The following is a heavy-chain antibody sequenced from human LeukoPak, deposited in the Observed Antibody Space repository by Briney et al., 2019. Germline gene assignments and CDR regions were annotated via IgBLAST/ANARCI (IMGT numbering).Heavy chain of an antibody. CDR3: TRLLATVTKPSYYCYMDV. CDR1: GFTFSSYS. D-gene: IGHD4-11*01. Sequence: GGSLRLSCAASGFTFSSYSMNWVRQAPGKGLEWVSYISSSSSTIYYADSVKGRFTISRDNAKNSLYLQMNSLRAEDTAVYYCTRLLATVTKPSYYCYMDVWGKGTTVTVSS. V-gene: IGHV3-48*01. CDR2: ISSSSSTI. J-gene: IGHJ6*03.